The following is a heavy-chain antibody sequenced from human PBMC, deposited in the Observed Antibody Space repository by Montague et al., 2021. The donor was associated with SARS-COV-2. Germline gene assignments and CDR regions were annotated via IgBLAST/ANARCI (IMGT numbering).Heavy chain of an antibody. CDR2: IFYSGSA. Sequence: SETLSLTCAVSGGSISSSTYYWVWIRQPPGKGLEWDGTIFYSGSAYYNPSLKSRVTVSVDTSKNQFSLKLSSVTAADTAVYYCATHQSGTMMAYWGQGTLVTVPS. CDR1: GGSISSSTYY. J-gene: IGHJ4*02. V-gene: IGHV4-39*01. D-gene: IGHD3-22*01. CDR3: ATHQSGTMMAY.